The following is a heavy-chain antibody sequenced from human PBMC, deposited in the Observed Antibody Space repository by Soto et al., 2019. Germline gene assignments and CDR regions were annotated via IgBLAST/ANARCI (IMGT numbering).Heavy chain of an antibody. CDR3: AIHDRTATYDIYS. J-gene: IGHJ1*01. V-gene: IGHV4-59*08. CDR2: IYYSGST. D-gene: IGHD2-15*01. CDR1: GASISSYY. Sequence: PSETLSLTCTVSGASISSYYWSWIRQPPGKGLEWIGYIYYSGSTNYNPSLKSRVTISVDTSKNQFSLKLSSVTAADTAVYYCAIHDRTATYDIYSWGLDDPLTVSS.